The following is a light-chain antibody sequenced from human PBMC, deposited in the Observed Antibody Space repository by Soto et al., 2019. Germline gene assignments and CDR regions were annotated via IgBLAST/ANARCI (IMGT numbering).Light chain of an antibody. CDR3: QQRSNWPG. CDR2: DAS. J-gene: IGKJ4*02. CDR1: QSVRSY. V-gene: IGKV3-11*01. Sequence: EIVLTQSPATLSLSPGERATLSCRASQSVRSYLAWYQQKPGQAPRLLIYDASNRATGIPARFSGSGSGTDFTITISSLEPEDFSVYYCQQRSNWPGFGGGTKVEIK.